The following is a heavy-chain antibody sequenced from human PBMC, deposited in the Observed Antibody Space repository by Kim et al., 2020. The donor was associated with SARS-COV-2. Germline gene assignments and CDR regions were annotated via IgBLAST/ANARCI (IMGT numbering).Heavy chain of an antibody. D-gene: IGHD4-4*01. J-gene: IGHJ5*02. CDR2: IYYSGST. CDR1: GGSISSYY. V-gene: IGHV4-59*13. Sequence: SQTLSLTCTVSGGSISSYYWSWIRQPPGKGLEWIGYIYYSGSTNYNPSLKSRVTISVNTSKNQFTLKLSSVTAAATAVYYFARDYSNYPWIDPWGQGT. CDR3: ARDYSNYPWIDP.